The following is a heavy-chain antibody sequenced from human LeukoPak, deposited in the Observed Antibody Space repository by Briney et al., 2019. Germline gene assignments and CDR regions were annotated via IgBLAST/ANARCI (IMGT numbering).Heavy chain of an antibody. CDR1: GFTFSSYE. CDR3: ARRLYIVRGAFDI. CDR2: IYSGGTT. V-gene: IGHV3-53*01. J-gene: IGHJ3*02. D-gene: IGHD2/OR15-2a*01. Sequence: GGSLRLSYAASGFTFSSYEMNWVRQAPGKGLEWVSLIYSGGTTYYADSVKGRFTISRDNSKNTVHLQMNNLRAEDTAMYFCARRLYIVRGAFDIWGQGTMVTVSS.